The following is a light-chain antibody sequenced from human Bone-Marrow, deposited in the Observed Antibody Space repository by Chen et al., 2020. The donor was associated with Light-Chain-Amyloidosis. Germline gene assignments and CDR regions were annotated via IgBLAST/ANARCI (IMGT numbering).Light chain of an antibody. CDR1: QSVSSSY. CDR3: QQYGSSPT. CDR2: GAF. Sequence: EIVLTQSPGTLSLSPGERATLSCRASQSVSSSYLAWYQQKPGQAPRLLIYGAFNRATGIPDRFSGSGSGPDFTLTISRLEPEDFAVYYCQQYGSSPTFGQGTKLEIK. J-gene: IGKJ2*01. V-gene: IGKV3-20*01.